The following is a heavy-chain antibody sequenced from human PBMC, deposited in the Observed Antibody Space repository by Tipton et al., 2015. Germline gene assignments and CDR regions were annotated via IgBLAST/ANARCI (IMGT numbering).Heavy chain of an antibody. Sequence: VQLVQSGAEVKKPGESLKISCKGSGYSFSNYWIGWVRQMPGKGLEWMGIIYPGDSHTRYNPSFQGQVTISADKSISTAYLHWSSPKASDTAMYYCARHVSFYYDTHGSDALDIWAQGTMVTVFS. D-gene: IGHD3-22*01. CDR2: IYPGDSHT. CDR1: GYSFSNYW. CDR3: ARHVSFYYDTHGSDALDI. V-gene: IGHV5-51*01. J-gene: IGHJ3*02.